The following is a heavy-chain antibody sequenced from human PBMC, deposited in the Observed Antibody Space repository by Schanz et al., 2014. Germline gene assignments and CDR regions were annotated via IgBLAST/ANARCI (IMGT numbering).Heavy chain of an antibody. J-gene: IGHJ6*02. CDR3: ATSYSSSSYFYVMDV. Sequence: QVQLLESGGGLFKPGGSLRLSCAGSGFTFADYYMTWIRQAPGKGLEWVAAISYDGSNSYYADSVKGRFTISRDNAKNSLFLQMNSLRAEDTAIYYCATSYSSSSYFYVMDVWGQGTTVTVSS. CDR2: ISYDGSNS. CDR1: GFTFADYY. V-gene: IGHV3-11*01. D-gene: IGHD6-6*01.